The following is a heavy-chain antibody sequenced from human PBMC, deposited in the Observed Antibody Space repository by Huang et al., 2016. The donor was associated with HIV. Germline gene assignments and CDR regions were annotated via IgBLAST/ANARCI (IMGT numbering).Heavy chain of an antibody. CDR3: AKVASGYDFSARGSDWFDP. D-gene: IGHD5-12*01. J-gene: IGHJ5*02. V-gene: IGHV3-23*01. Sequence: EMQLLESGGGLVQPGGSLRLSCAASAFTFRSYAMTCVRQAPGKGLEWVSATSGSVGNTYYADSVKGRFTISRDNSKNTLYLQMNSLRAEDTAVYYCAKVASGYDFSARGSDWFDPWGQGTLVSVSS. CDR2: TSGSVGNT. CDR1: AFTFRSYA.